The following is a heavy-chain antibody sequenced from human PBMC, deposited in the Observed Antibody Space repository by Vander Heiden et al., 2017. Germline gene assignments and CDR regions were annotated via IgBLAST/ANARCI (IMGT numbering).Heavy chain of an antibody. D-gene: IGHD2-15*01. V-gene: IGHV3-49*05. CDR3: TRVHCSGGSCSGWFDP. CDR2: IRSKAYGGTT. Sequence: EVQLVESGGGLVKPGRSLRLSCTASGFTFGDYAMSWFRQAPGKGLEWVGFIRSKAYGGTTEYAASVKGRFTISRDDSKSIAYLQMNSLKTEDTAVYYCTRVHCSGGSCSGWFDPWGQGTLVTVS. J-gene: IGHJ5*02. CDR1: GFTFGDYA.